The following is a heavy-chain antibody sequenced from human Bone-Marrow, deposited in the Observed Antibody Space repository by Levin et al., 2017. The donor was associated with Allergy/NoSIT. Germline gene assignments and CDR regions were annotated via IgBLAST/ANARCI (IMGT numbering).Heavy chain of an antibody. Sequence: PGGSLRLSCEASGFIFQDYYISWIRQAPGKGPELISYISGRATTTYYGDSVKGRFTISRDNAKNIVFLQMSSLRGEDTAVYFCAREGIVVVGASSTSYYFGMDAWGQGTTVTVSS. CDR1: GFIFQDYY. D-gene: IGHD2-15*01. J-gene: IGHJ6*02. CDR3: AREGIVVVGASSTSYYFGMDA. V-gene: IGHV3-11*01. CDR2: ISGRATTT.